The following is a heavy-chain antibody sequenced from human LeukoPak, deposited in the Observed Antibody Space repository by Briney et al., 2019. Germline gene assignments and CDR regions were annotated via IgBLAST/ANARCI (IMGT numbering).Heavy chain of an antibody. CDR1: GFTFSSYG. V-gene: IGHV3-23*01. J-gene: IGHJ6*03. Sequence: PGGSLRLSCAASGFTFSSYGMSWVRQAPGKGLEWVSAISGSGGSTYYADSVKGRFTISRDNSKNTLYLQMNSLRAEDTAVYYCAKDGGIYIPPGYYMDVWGKGTTVTISS. CDR2: ISGSGGST. CDR3: AKDGGIYIPPGYYMDV. D-gene: IGHD5-12*01.